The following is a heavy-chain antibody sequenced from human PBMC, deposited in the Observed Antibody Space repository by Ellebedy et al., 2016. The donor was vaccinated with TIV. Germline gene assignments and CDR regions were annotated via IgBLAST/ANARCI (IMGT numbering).Heavy chain of an antibody. CDR2: IYYSGST. CDR1: GGSISGSGYY. V-gene: IGHV4-39*01. Sequence: MPSETLSLTCTVSGGSISGSGYYWGWIRQPPGKGLEWIGSIYYSGSTYYNPSLKSRVTISADTSKNQFSLKLSSVTAADTAVYYCASKPYGSSGYFVLYWGQGTLVTVSS. D-gene: IGHD3-22*01. J-gene: IGHJ4*02. CDR3: ASKPYGSSGYFVLY.